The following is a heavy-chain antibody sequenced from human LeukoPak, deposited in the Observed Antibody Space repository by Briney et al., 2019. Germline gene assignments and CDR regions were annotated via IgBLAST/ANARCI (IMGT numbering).Heavy chain of an antibody. D-gene: IGHD6-19*01. Sequence: GGSLGLSCAASGFTSGTYWMSWVRQAPGKGLEWVANIKQDGSEKYYVDSVRGRFTISRDNAKNSLYLQMNSLRAEDAAVYYCVRDRGSSGWYEFDYWGQGTLVTVSS. CDR2: IKQDGSEK. J-gene: IGHJ4*02. V-gene: IGHV3-7*01. CDR1: GFTSGTYW. CDR3: VRDRGSSGWYEFDY.